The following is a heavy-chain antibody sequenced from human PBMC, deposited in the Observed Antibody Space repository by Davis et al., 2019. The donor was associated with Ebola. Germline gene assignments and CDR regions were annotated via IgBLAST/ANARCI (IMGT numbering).Heavy chain of an antibody. CDR3: ARASLWVSPKEGFDY. J-gene: IGHJ4*02. CDR1: GGSISSGGYY. CDR2: IYYSGST. V-gene: IGHV4-31*03. D-gene: IGHD3-10*01. Sequence: PSETLSLTCTVSGGSISSGGYYWSWIRQHPGKGLEWIGYIYYSGSTYYNPSLKSRVTISVDTSKNQFSLKLSSVTAADTAVYYCARASLWVSPKEGFDYWGQGTLVTVSS.